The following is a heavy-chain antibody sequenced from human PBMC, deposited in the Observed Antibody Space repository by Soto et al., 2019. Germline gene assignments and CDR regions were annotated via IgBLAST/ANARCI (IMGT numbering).Heavy chain of an antibody. Sequence: EEQLVESGGGLVQPGGSLRLSCIASRFRFDDYAMHWVRQAPGKGLEWVSGISSNSGSVDYVDSVKGRFTISRDNAKNSLYLQMNSLRAEDTAFYYCAKADLRFVDWFAPQNWFDPWGQGTLGTVSS. CDR2: ISSNSGSV. V-gene: IGHV3-9*01. CDR3: AKADLRFVDWFAPQNWFDP. CDR1: RFRFDDYA. D-gene: IGHD3-3*01. J-gene: IGHJ5*02.